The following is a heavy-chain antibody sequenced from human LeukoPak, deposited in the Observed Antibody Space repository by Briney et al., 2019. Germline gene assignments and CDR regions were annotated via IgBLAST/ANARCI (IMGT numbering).Heavy chain of an antibody. CDR3: ARGPFSSSVGTGAY. CDR2: INTDGSST. Sequence: GGSLRLSCEGSGFTFSDYWMHWVRQAPGKGLAWVSRINTDGSSTTYADSVKGRFTVSRDNARNTLYLQMNSLRAEDTAVYYCARGPFSSSVGTGAYWGQGTLVTVSS. V-gene: IGHV3-74*01. D-gene: IGHD2-2*01. J-gene: IGHJ4*02. CDR1: GFTFSDYW.